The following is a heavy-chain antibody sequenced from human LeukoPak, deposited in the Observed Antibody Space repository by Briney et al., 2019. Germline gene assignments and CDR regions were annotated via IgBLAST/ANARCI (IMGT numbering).Heavy chain of an antibody. CDR3: ARGVAAAGRNWFDP. V-gene: IGHV1-8*02. Sequence: ASVKVSCKAPGYTFTSYDINWVRQATGQGLEWMGWMNPNSGNTGYAQKFQGRVTMTRNTSISTAYMELSSLRSEDTAVYYCARGVAAAGRNWFDPWGQGTLVTVSS. D-gene: IGHD6-13*01. J-gene: IGHJ5*02. CDR2: MNPNSGNT. CDR1: GYTFTSYD.